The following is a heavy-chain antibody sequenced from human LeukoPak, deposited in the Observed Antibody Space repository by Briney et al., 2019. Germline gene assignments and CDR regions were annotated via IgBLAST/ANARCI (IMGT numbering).Heavy chain of an antibody. D-gene: IGHD3-22*01. CDR1: GYTFTSYG. J-gene: IGHJ4*02. V-gene: IGHV1-18*01. CDR3: ARGGYYYDKSGFYYLDY. Sequence: ASVKVSCKASGYTFTSYGLTWVRQAPGQGLEWMGWISAYSGNTNFAQKLQGRVTMTTDTSTSTAYMELRSLRFDDTAVYYCARGGYYYDKSGFYYLDYWGQGTLVTVSS. CDR2: ISAYSGNT.